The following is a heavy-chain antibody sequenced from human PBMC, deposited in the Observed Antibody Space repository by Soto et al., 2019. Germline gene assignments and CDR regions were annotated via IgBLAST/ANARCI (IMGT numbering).Heavy chain of an antibody. D-gene: IGHD3-22*01. Sequence: QVQLVESGGGLVKPGGSLRLSCAASGFIFSDYYMSWIRQAPGKGLEWISYISSTGSIIYYADSVKGRFAVSRDNAKNSLYLQMNSLRAEDTAVYYCARDGDYYDSRAYFLRDAFDIWGQGTMVTVSS. CDR3: ARDGDYYDSRAYFLRDAFDI. J-gene: IGHJ3*02. V-gene: IGHV3-11*01. CDR2: ISSTGSII. CDR1: GFIFSDYY.